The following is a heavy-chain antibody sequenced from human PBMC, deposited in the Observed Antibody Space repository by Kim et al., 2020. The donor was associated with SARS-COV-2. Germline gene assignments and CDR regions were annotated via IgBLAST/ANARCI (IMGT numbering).Heavy chain of an antibody. Sequence: SETLSLTCTVSGGSISSSSYYWGWIRQPPGKGLEWIGSIYYSGSTYYNPSLKSRVTISVDTSKNQFSLKLSSVTAADTAVYYCARSRLLRYFDWLLLIDYWGQGTLVTVSS. D-gene: IGHD3-9*01. CDR2: IYYSGST. J-gene: IGHJ4*02. CDR3: ARSRLLRYFDWLLLIDY. V-gene: IGHV4-39*01. CDR1: GGSISSSSYY.